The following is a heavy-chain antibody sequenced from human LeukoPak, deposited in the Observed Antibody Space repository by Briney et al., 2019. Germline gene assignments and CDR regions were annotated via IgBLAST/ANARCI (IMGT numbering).Heavy chain of an antibody. J-gene: IGHJ6*04. Sequence: SETLSLTCADYRGSFSGYYWSWIRQPPGKGLEWIGEINHSGSTNYNPSLKSRVTISVDTSKNHFSLKLSSVTAADTAVYYCARGIVRYYYGSGRAGMDVWGKGTTVTVSS. CDR3: ARGIVRYYYGSGRAGMDV. CDR2: INHSGST. V-gene: IGHV4-34*01. CDR1: RGSFSGYY. D-gene: IGHD3-10*01.